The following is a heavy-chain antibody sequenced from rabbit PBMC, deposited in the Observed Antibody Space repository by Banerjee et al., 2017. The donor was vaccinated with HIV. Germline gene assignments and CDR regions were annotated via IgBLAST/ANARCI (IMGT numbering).Heavy chain of an antibody. V-gene: IGHV1S40*01. CDR3: ARDNGSGDYIDVYFDL. D-gene: IGHD1-1*01. CDR1: GFSFSRDYD. Sequence: QSLEESGGDLVKPEGSLTLTCKASGFSFSRDYDMCWVRQAPGKGLEWIGCIYTGNGKTYYASWAKGRFTISKSSSTTVTLQMTSLTAADTATYFCARDNGSGDYIDVYFDLWGPGTLVTVS. CDR2: IYTGNGKT. J-gene: IGHJ4*01.